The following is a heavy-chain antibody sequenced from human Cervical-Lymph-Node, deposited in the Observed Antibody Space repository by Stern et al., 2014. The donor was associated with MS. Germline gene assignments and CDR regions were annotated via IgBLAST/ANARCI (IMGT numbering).Heavy chain of an antibody. CDR2: IIPMLGTA. D-gene: IGHD3/OR15-3a*01. Sequence: QLVQSGAEVKKPGSSVKVSCKASGGTFGSYAINWVRQGPGQGLEWVGGIIPMLGTANYTQKFQGRITIPADKNTTTVYMDLTRLRSEDTAVFYCARVLLDLRSGPYHYSGMDVWGQGTTVTVSS. CDR1: GGTFGSYA. CDR3: ARVLLDLRSGPYHYSGMDV. J-gene: IGHJ6*02. V-gene: IGHV1-69*06.